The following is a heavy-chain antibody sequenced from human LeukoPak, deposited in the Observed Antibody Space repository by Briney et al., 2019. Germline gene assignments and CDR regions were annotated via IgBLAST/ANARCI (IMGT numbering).Heavy chain of an antibody. CDR1: GFTFSTYS. D-gene: IGHD4-23*01. CDR2: ISSSSSYI. Sequence: GGSLRLSCAASGFTFSTYSMNWVRQSPGKGLEWVSSISSSSSYIYYADSVKGRFTISRDNAKNSMCLQMNSLRAEDTAVYYCARADGGISEAFDYWGQGTLVTVSS. J-gene: IGHJ4*02. CDR3: ARADGGISEAFDY. V-gene: IGHV3-21*06.